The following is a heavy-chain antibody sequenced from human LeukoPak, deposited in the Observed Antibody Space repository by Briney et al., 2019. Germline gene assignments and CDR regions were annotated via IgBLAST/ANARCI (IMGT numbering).Heavy chain of an antibody. Sequence: GGSLRLSCAASGFTFSSYWMSWVRQAQGKGLKWVANIKQDGSDKYYVDSVKGRFTISRDNAKNSLYLQINSLRAEDTAVYYCARDCSGGSCYSILAGAFDIWGQGTMVTVSS. CDR1: GFTFSSYW. D-gene: IGHD2-15*01. J-gene: IGHJ3*02. CDR3: ARDCSGGSCYSILAGAFDI. V-gene: IGHV3-7*01. CDR2: IKQDGSDK.